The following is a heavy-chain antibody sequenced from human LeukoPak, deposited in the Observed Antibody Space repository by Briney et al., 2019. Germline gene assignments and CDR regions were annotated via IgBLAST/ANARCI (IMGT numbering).Heavy chain of an antibody. Sequence: GESLKISCKGSGYIFTSYWIGWVRQLPGKGLEWMGIIYPGDSDTRYSPSFQGQVTISADKSISTAYLQWSSLKASDTAMYYCARITTYDILTGYYKNWFDPWGQGTLVTVSS. J-gene: IGHJ5*02. CDR2: IYPGDSDT. CDR1: GYIFTSYW. CDR3: ARITTYDILTGYYKNWFDP. V-gene: IGHV5-51*01. D-gene: IGHD3-9*01.